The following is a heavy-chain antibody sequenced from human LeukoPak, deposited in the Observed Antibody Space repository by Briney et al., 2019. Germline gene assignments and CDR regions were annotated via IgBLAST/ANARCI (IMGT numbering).Heavy chain of an antibody. D-gene: IGHD1-26*01. CDR3: ASSVGATAVGYFDY. Sequence: SETLSLTCTVSGGSISSGDYDWSWIRQPPGKGLEWIGYIYYSGSTYYNPSLKSRVTISVDTSKNQFSLKLSSVTAADTAVYYCASSVGATAVGYFDYWGQGTLVTVSS. V-gene: IGHV4-30-4*08. CDR2: IYYSGST. J-gene: IGHJ4*02. CDR1: GGSISSGDYD.